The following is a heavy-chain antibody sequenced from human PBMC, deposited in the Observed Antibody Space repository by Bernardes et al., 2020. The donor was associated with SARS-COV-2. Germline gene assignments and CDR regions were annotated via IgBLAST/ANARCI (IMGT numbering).Heavy chain of an antibody. D-gene: IGHD6-13*01. J-gene: IGHJ5*02. CDR3: ARLMGSSWQPNWFDP. V-gene: IGHV5-51*01. CDR2: IYPGDSDT. CDR1: GYSFTSYW. Sequence: SLKISCKGSGYSFTSYWIGWVRQMPGKGLEWMGIIYPGDSDTRYSPSFQGQVTISADKSISTAYLQWSSLKASDTAMYYCARLMGSSWQPNWFDPWGQGTLVTVSS.